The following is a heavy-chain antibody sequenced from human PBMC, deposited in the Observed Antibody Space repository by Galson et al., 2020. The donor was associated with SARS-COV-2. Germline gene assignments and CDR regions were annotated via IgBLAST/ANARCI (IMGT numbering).Heavy chain of an antibody. CDR1: GFTLTNYY. Sequence: KIGESLKISCAASGFTLTNYYMNWIRQAPGKGLEWIASISHSGSSSFYAESVKGRFTVSRDNAKNSLYLQMSSLRAEDTAVYYCARDPTYFYGSGSGPHFDYWGHGTLVTVSS. CDR2: ISHSGSSS. J-gene: IGHJ4*01. CDR3: ARDPTYFYGSGSGPHFDY. D-gene: IGHD3-10*01. V-gene: IGHV3-11*01.